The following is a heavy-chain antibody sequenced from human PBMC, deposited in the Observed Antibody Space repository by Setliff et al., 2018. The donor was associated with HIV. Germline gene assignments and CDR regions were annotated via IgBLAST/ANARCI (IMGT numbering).Heavy chain of an antibody. J-gene: IGHJ4*02. D-gene: IGHD2-21*01. CDR1: GLTFSDYW. CDR2: IKQDGSET. Sequence: LRLSCAVSGLTFSDYWMSWVRQAPGKGLEWVANIKQDGSETYYVDSVRGRFTISRDNAENSLYLQMNSLRVEDTAVYYCTRGRGIIGALVYWGPGTLVTVSS. CDR3: TRGRGIIGALVY. V-gene: IGHV3-7*03.